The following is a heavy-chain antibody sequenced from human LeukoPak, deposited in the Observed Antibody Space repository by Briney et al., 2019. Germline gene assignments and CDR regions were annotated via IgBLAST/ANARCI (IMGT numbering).Heavy chain of an antibody. CDR2: ISGSGGST. Sequence: PGGSLSLSCAASGFTFRSNPMSWVRQAPGKGLGWVSPISGSGGSTYYADSVKGRFTISRDNSKNTLYLQMNSLRAEDTAVYYCAKDWNIGYSSSWFDYWGQGTLVTVSS. CDR1: GFTFRSNP. J-gene: IGHJ4*02. CDR3: AKDWNIGYSSSWFDY. V-gene: IGHV3-23*01. D-gene: IGHD6-13*01.